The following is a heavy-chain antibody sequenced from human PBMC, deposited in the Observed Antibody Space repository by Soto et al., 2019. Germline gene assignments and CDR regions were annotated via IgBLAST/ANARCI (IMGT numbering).Heavy chain of an antibody. CDR2: INHSGST. V-gene: IGHV4-34*01. CDR3: ARDLYSSGWDPSEYFQH. Sequence: PSETLSLTCAVYGGSFSGYYWSWIRQPPGKGLEWIGEINHSGSTNYNPSLKSRVTISVDTSKNQFSLYLQMNSLRAEDTAVYYCARDLYSSGWDPSEYFQHWGQGTLVTVSS. J-gene: IGHJ1*01. D-gene: IGHD6-19*01. CDR1: GGSFSGYY.